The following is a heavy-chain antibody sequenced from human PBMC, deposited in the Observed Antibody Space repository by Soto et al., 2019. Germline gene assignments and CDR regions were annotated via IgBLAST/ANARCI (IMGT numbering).Heavy chain of an antibody. V-gene: IGHV1-69*06. CDR3: ARGVSGWQLAGWYYYGMDV. Sequence: ASVKVSCKASGGTFSSYAISWVRQAPGQGLEWMGGIIPIFGTANYAQKFQGRVTITADKSTSTAYMELSSLRSEDTAVYYCARGVSGWQLAGWYYYGMDVWGQGTTVTVSS. CDR1: GGTFSSYA. J-gene: IGHJ6*02. CDR2: IIPIFGTA. D-gene: IGHD6-6*01.